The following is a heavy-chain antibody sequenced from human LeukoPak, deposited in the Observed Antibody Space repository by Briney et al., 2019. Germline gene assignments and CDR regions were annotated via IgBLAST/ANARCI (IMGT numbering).Heavy chain of an antibody. V-gene: IGHV4-34*01. Sequence: PSETLSLTCAVYGGSFSGYYWSWIRQPPGKGLEWIGEINHSGSTNYNPSLKSRVTISVDTSKNQFSLKLSSVTAADTAVYYCARRGRYGSGSPYFDYWGQGTLVTVSS. J-gene: IGHJ4*02. CDR3: ARRGRYGSGSPYFDY. CDR2: INHSGST. CDR1: GGSFSGYY. D-gene: IGHD3-10*01.